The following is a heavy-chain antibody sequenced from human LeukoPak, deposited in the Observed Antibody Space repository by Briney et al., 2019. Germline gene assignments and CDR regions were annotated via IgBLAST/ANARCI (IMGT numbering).Heavy chain of an antibody. J-gene: IGHJ4*02. CDR3: AKVGHGYSSIPLLDY. Sequence: GGSLRLSCAASGFTFSSYAMSWVRQAPGKGLEWVSAISGSGGSTYYADSVKGRFTISRDNPKNTLYLQMNSLRAEDTAVYYCAKVGHGYSSIPLLDYWGQGTLVTVSS. CDR1: GFTFSSYA. D-gene: IGHD6-13*01. CDR2: ISGSGGST. V-gene: IGHV3-23*01.